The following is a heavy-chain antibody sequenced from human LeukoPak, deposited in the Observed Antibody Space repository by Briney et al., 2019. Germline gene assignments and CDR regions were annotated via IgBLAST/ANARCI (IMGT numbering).Heavy chain of an antibody. CDR3: ARPPYGGVDY. CDR2: FYSCGSI. Sequence: GGSLRLSCAASGLTVSSYMSWVRQAPGKGLEWVSVFYSCGSIYYADSVKGRFTISRDKSKNTMYLQMNSLRAEDTAVYYCARPPYGGVDYWGQGTLVTVSS. V-gene: IGHV3-66*04. J-gene: IGHJ4*02. CDR1: GLTVSSY. D-gene: IGHD4-23*01.